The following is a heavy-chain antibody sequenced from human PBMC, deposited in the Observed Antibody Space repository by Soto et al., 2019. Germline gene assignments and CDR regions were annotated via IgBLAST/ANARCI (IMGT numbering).Heavy chain of an antibody. V-gene: IGHV1-8*01. D-gene: IGHD2-21*02. CDR1: GYMFSNYD. J-gene: IGHJ4*02. CDR3: ARPGARYCGGDCYSSH. Sequence: SVKVPCKASGYMFSNYDIIWVRQATGQGLEWMGWMNPDSDKTDYAQKFQGRVTMTGNTSISTAYMELTALTYEDTAIYYCARPGARYCGGDCYSSHWGQGTLVTVSS. CDR2: MNPDSDKT.